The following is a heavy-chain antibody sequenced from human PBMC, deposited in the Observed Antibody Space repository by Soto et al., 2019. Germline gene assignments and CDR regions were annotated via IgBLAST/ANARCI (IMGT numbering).Heavy chain of an antibody. CDR2: IYYSGST. CDR3: ARLVWSYGTWFDP. CDR1: GGSISSYY. Sequence: QVQLQESGPGLVKPSETLSLTCTVSGGSISSYYWSWIRQPPGKGLEWIGYIYYSGSTNYNPSLKSRVTISVDTSKIQFSLKLSSVTAADTAVYYCARLVWSYGTWFDPWGQGTLVTVSS. D-gene: IGHD5-18*01. V-gene: IGHV4-59*08. J-gene: IGHJ5*02.